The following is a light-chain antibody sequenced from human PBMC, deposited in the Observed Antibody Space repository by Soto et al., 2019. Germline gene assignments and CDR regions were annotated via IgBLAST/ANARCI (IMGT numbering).Light chain of an antibody. Sequence: DIQMTQSPSSLSASVGDRVTITCRASQSISTYLNWYQQKPGKAPKVLIYAASSLQSGVPSRFSGTGSGTDFSLTNSKLRPEDCATHYWQQRYSNPLTFGQGSQRES. J-gene: IGKJ2*01. V-gene: IGKV1-39*01. CDR2: AAS. CDR3: QQRYSNPLT. CDR1: QSISTY.